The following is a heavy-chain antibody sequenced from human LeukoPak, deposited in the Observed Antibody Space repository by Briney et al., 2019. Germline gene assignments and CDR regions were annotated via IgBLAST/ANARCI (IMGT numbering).Heavy chain of an antibody. CDR2: INPNSGGT. J-gene: IGHJ4*02. Sequence: ASVKVSCKASGYTFTGYYMHWVRQAPGRGLEWMGWINPNSGGTNYAQKFQGRVTMTRDTSISTAYMELSRLRSDDTAVYYCARDPYNVLLWFGESEPLDYWGQGTLVTVSS. D-gene: IGHD3-10*01. CDR3: ARDPYNVLLWFGESEPLDY. V-gene: IGHV1-2*02. CDR1: GYTFTGYY.